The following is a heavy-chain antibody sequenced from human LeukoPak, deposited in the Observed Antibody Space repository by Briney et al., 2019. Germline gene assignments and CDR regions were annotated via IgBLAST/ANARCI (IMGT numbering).Heavy chain of an antibody. Sequence: GESLKISCKGSGYSFTSYWIGWVRQMPGKGLEWMGIIYPGDSDTRYSPSFQGQVTISADKSISTAYLQWSSLKASDTAMYYFARLVGEEQPFPERFCYAPWGREPLVTFS. J-gene: IGHJ5*02. CDR2: IYPGDSDT. CDR3: ARLVGEEQPFPERFCYAP. D-gene: IGHD3-3*02. CDR1: GYSFTSYW. V-gene: IGHV5-51*01.